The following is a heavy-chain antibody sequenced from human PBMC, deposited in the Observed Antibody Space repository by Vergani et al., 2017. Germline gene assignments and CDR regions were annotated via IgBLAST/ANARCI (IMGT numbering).Heavy chain of an antibody. V-gene: IGHV3-9*01. CDR1: GFTFQAFA. D-gene: IGHD3-16*01. J-gene: IGHJ2*01. CDR3: VKDNDYDADGPFDL. Sequence: EVQLLESGGGSAQPGESLRLSCTASGFTFQAFAFHWVRQVSGRGLEWVSGIDRNYGVKNGNSFEGRFSISRDNAKKAVFLQMNNLRHEDTALYFCVKDNDYDADGPFDLWGRGTLVTVSS. CDR2: IDRNYGVK.